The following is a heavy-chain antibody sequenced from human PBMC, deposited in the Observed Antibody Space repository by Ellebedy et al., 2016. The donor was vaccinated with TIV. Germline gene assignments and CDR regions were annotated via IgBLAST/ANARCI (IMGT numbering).Heavy chain of an antibody. D-gene: IGHD2/OR15-2a*01. CDR1: GYSFSTYW. CDR3: ARPNMGYYYMDA. CDR2: IYPGDSDT. Sequence: GESLKISCKGSGYSFSTYWIGWVRQMPGKGLEWMGIIYPGDSDTRYSPSFQGQVSISVDKSISTAYLQWSSLKASDTAIYYCARPNMGYYYMDAWGQGTTVTVSS. J-gene: IGHJ6*03. V-gene: IGHV5-51*01.